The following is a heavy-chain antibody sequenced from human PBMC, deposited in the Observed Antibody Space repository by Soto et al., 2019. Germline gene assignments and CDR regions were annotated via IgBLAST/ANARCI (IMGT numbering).Heavy chain of an antibody. CDR3: ARVASPGTTDYYYGMDV. J-gene: IGHJ6*02. CDR2: INAGNGNT. Sequence: GASVKVSCKASGYTFTSYAMHWVRQAPGQRLEWMGWINAGNGNTKYSQKFQGRVTITRDTSASTAYMELSSLRSEDTAVYYCARVASPGTTDYYYGMDVWGQGTTVTVSS. V-gene: IGHV1-3*01. CDR1: GYTFTSYA. D-gene: IGHD1-7*01.